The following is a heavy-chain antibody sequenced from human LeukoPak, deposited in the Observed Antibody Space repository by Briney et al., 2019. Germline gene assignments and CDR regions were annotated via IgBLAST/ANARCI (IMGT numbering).Heavy chain of an antibody. CDR3: AKEAVAGTWRQVDY. D-gene: IGHD6-13*01. CDR1: GFTFSNNW. V-gene: IGHV3-23*01. CDR2: ISDSGGST. J-gene: IGHJ4*02. Sequence: GGSLRLSCAASGFTFSNNWMTWVRQAPGKGLEWVSGISDSGGSTYYADSVKGRFTISRDNSKNTLYLQMSSLRAEDTAIYYCAKEAVAGTWRQVDYWGQGTLVTVSS.